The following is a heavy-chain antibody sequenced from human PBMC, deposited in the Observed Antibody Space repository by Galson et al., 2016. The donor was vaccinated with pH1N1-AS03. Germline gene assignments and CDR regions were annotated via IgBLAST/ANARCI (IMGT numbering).Heavy chain of an antibody. J-gene: IGHJ4*02. D-gene: IGHD5-12*01. V-gene: IGHV5-10-1*01. CDR2: FDPSDSHT. Sequence: QSGAEVKKPGESLRISCKGSGYSFTNYWINWVRQMPGKGLEWMGRFDPSDSHTSYSPSFQGHVTFSADKSINTAYLQWSSLKSSDTAIYYCAGGYSGFGFVYWGQGTLVTVSS. CDR3: AGGYSGFGFVY. CDR1: GYSFTNYW.